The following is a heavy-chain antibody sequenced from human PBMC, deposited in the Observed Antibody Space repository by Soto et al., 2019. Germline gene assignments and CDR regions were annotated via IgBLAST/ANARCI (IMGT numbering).Heavy chain of an antibody. CDR3: ASHPRDSSGYWYYFDY. CDR2: ISSSSSYI. Sequence: GGSLRLSCAASGFTFSSYSMNWVRQAPGKGLEWVSSISSSSSYIYYADSVKGRFTISRDNAKNSLYLQMNSLRAEDTAVYYCASHPRDSSGYWYYFDYWGPGTLVTVSS. D-gene: IGHD3-22*01. CDR1: GFTFSSYS. J-gene: IGHJ4*02. V-gene: IGHV3-21*01.